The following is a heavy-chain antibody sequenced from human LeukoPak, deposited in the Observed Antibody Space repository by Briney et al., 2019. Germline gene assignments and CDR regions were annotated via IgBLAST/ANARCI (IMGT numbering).Heavy chain of an antibody. CDR1: GFXFDDYA. Sequence: GGSLRLSCALSGFXFDDYAMSWVRPAPGKWQEWVSGINSNGGSTGYVDSVKGRFTISRDTSKNSLYLQMNTLRSEDTALYYCARESYCSESYYGDDYWGQGTLVTVSA. V-gene: IGHV3-20*04. D-gene: IGHD3-10*01. CDR3: ARESYCSESYYGDDY. CDR2: INSNGGST. J-gene: IGHJ4*02.